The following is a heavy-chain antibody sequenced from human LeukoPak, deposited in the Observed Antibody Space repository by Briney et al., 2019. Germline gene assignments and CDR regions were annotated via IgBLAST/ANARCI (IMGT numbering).Heavy chain of an antibody. CDR1: GGTFSSYA. CDR3: ARGYSYGPLATYYYYYGMDV. Sequence: GASVKVSCKASGGTFSSYAISWVRQAPGQGLEWMGWISAYNGNTNYAQKLQGRVTMTTDTSTSTAYMELRSLRSDDTAVYYCARGYSYGPLATYYYYYGMDVWGQGTTVTVSS. CDR2: ISAYNGNT. D-gene: IGHD5-18*01. J-gene: IGHJ6*02. V-gene: IGHV1-18*01.